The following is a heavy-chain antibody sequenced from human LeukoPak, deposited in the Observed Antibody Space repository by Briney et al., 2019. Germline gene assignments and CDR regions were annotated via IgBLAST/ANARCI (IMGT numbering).Heavy chain of an antibody. CDR3: ARQSIASVTGYMLFDL. CDR2: IYYTEST. V-gene: IGHV4-39*01. Sequence: WARIRPPPQRRLIRTGTIYYTESTFHNPSLKSRVIISVDTSKNLFSLKLTSVTAADSAIYYCARQSIASVTGYMLFDLWGRGTLVIVSS. D-gene: IGHD2-2*02. J-gene: IGHJ2*01.